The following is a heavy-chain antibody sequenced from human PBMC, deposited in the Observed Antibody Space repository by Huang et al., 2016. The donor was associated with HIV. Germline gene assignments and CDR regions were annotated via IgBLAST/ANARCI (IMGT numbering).Heavy chain of an antibody. V-gene: IGHV3-48*01. CDR1: GFGFESYS. CDR3: VRDAGGKNF. CDR2: ISSSCGNS. J-gene: IGHJ4*02. D-gene: IGHD1-26*01. Sequence: VQLVESGGGLVRPGGSLRLSCAASGFGFESYSMTGVRQAPGKTLEWLAYISSSCGNSYYADSVKGRFTISRDNARNSLFLQLSSLRVEDTAVYHCVRDAGGKNFWGQGTLVSVSS.